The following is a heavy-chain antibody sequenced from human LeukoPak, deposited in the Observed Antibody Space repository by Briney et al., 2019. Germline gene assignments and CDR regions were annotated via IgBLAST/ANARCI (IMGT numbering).Heavy chain of an antibody. V-gene: IGHV1-46*01. CDR1: GYTFTSYY. CDR2: INPSGGST. CDR3: AREDLIANTYYDFWSGYYTANWFDP. J-gene: IGHJ5*02. Sequence: ASVKISCKASGYTFTSYYMHWVRQAPGQGLEWMGIINPSGGSTSYAQKFQGRVTMTRDTSTSTVYMELSSLRSEDTAVYYCAREDLIANTYYDFWSGYYTANWFDPWGQGTLVTVSS. D-gene: IGHD3-3*01.